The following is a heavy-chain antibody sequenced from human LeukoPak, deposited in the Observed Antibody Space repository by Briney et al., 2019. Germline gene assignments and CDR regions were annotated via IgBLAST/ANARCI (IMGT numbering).Heavy chain of an antibody. CDR1: GASISSYY. D-gene: IGHD3-10*01. Sequence: SETLSLTCTVSGASISSYYWSWIRQPPGKGLEWIGEINHSGSTNYNPSLKSRVTISVDTSKNQFSLKLSSVTAADTAVYYCARVRGLMVRGVIDYWGQGTLVTVSS. J-gene: IGHJ4*02. CDR3: ARVRGLMVRGVIDY. CDR2: INHSGST. V-gene: IGHV4-34*01.